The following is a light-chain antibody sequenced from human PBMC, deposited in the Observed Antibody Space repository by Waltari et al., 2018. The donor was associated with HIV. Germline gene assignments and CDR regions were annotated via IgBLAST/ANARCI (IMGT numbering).Light chain of an antibody. Sequence: QSALTQPHSVSGSPGQSLTISCTGTSSYVDTFVSWYQHHPGKAPKVLIYSVSTRPSGVPYRFSGSKSGNTASLTISGLQAEDEADYHCCSHAGNLIFAFGTGTKVTVL. CDR3: CSHAGNLIFA. V-gene: IGLV2-11*01. CDR2: SVS. J-gene: IGLJ1*01. CDR1: SSYVDTF.